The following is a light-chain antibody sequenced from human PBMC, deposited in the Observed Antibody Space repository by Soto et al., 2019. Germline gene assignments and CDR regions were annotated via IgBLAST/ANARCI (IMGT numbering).Light chain of an antibody. J-gene: IGKJ3*01. Sequence: EIVLTQSPGTLSLSPGERATLSCRASQSVNSNYLAWYQQRPGQAPRLLIYGVSSRAAGIPDRFSGSGSGTDFTLTISRLEPEDCALYYCQQYSSSRIFTFGPGTKVDIK. CDR3: QQYSSSRIFT. V-gene: IGKV3-20*01. CDR1: QSVNSNY. CDR2: GVS.